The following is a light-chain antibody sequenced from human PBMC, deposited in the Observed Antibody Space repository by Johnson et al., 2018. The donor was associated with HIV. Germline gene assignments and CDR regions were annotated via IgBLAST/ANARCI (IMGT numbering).Light chain of an antibody. Sequence: QSVLTQPPSVSAAPGQKVTISCSGSSFNIGNNYVSWYQQLPGTAPKLLIYDNNKRPSGIPDRFSGSKSGTSATLGITGLQTGDEADYYCGTWDSSLSAGRVFGTGTKGTVL. CDR2: DNN. V-gene: IGLV1-51*01. J-gene: IGLJ1*01. CDR1: SFNIGNNY. CDR3: GTWDSSLSAGRV.